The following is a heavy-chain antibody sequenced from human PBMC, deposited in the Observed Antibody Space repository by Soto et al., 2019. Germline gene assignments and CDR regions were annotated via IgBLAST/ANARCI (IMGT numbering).Heavy chain of an antibody. CDR3: ARRGYYDTEGAAVY. CDR1: GGSISSSSYY. D-gene: IGHD3-22*01. Sequence: SETLSLTCTVSGGSISSSSYYWGWIRQPPGKGLEWIGSIYYSGSTYYNPSLKSRVTISVDTSKNQFSLKLSSVTAADTAVYYCARRGYYDTEGAAVYWGQGTLVTVSS. J-gene: IGHJ4*02. V-gene: IGHV4-39*01. CDR2: IYYSGST.